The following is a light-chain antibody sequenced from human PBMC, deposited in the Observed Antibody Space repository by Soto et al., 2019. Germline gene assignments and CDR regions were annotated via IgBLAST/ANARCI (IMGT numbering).Light chain of an antibody. CDR3: LQDHDDSWT. CDR1: QSISSY. J-gene: IGKJ1*01. CDR2: ATS. V-gene: IGKV1-39*01. Sequence: DIQMTQSPSSLSASVGDRFTITCRASQSISSYLNWFQQKPGKAPKVLIYATSGLQSGVPSRFSGSGSGTDFTLTVSSLQPADFATYYCLQDHDDSWTFGQGTKVDI.